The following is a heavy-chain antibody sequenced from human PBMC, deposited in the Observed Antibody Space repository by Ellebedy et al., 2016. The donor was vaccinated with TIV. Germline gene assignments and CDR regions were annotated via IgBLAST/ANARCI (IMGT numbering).Heavy chain of an antibody. D-gene: IGHD3-22*01. CDR1: GFTFSSYD. J-gene: IGHJ5*02. Sequence: GESLKISCAASGFTFSSYDMHWVRQATGKGLEWVSAIGTAGDPYYPGSVKGRFTISRENAKNSLYLQMNSLRAEDTAVYYCAGDWYDDSGHIFDPWGQGTLVTVSS. CDR2: IGTAGDP. CDR3: AGDWYDDSGHIFDP. V-gene: IGHV3-13*05.